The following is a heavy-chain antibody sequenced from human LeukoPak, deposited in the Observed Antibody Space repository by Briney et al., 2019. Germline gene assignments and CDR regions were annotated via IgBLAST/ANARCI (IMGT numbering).Heavy chain of an antibody. CDR2: ISSDSNYI. J-gene: IGHJ5*02. D-gene: IGHD3-9*01. V-gene: IGHV3-21*01. CDR1: GFTFSSYT. CDR3: ARKENILTGYYDH. Sequence: AGGSLRFSCAASGFTFSSYTMNWVRQAPGKGLEWVSSISSDSNYIYYADSVKGRFTISRDNAWNSLYLQMNSLRAEDTAVYYCARKENILTGYYDHWGQGTLVTVSS.